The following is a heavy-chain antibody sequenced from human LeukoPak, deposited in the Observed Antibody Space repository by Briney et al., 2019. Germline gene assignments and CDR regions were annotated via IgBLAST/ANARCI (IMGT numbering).Heavy chain of an antibody. Sequence: SETLSLTCTVSGGSFTTYYWSWIRQPAGRGLEWIGHIDSSGTTNYNPSLKSPVTMSTDPSKNQLSLKLSSGTAADTPIYSCARDAKYYYGSRTFFFYEHWGQGTLLTVSS. CDR2: IDSSGTT. CDR1: GGSFTTYY. V-gene: IGHV4-4*07. J-gene: IGHJ4*02. D-gene: IGHD3-10*01. CDR3: ARDAKYYYGSRTFFFYEH.